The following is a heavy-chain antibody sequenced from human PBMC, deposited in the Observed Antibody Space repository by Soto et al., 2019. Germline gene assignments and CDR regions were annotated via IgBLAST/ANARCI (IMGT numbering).Heavy chain of an antibody. Sequence: SVKVSCKASGGTFSSYTISWVRQAPGQGLEWMGRIIPILGIANYAQKFQGRVTITADKSTSTAYMELSSLRSEDTAVYYCARGYGSGRYYFDHWGQGTLVTVSS. J-gene: IGHJ4*02. CDR1: GGTFSSYT. CDR3: ARGYGSGRYYFDH. V-gene: IGHV1-69*02. D-gene: IGHD3-10*01. CDR2: IIPILGIA.